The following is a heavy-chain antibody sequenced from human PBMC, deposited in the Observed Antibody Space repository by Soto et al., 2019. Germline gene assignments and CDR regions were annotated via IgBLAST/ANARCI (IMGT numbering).Heavy chain of an antibody. D-gene: IGHD6-6*01. CDR2: ISETGGST. CDR3: AKDARPSS. Sequence: GGSLRLSCAASGFAFSSYAMSWVRQAPGKGLEWVSTISETGGSTYYTDSVKGRFTISRDTSKNMLYLQMNSLRAEDTALYYCAKDARPSSWGQGTLVTVSS. V-gene: IGHV3-23*01. CDR1: GFAFSSYA. J-gene: IGHJ5*02.